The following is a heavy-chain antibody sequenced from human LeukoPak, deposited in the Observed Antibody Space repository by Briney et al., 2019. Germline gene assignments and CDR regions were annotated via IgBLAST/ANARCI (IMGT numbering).Heavy chain of an antibody. J-gene: IGHJ4*02. Sequence: GGSLRLSCAASGLTFSNYGMHWVRQAPGKGLEWVAVIWPDGSNRYYAGSVKGRFTISRDNSKDTLYLQMNSLRAEDTAVYYCARDSDGTYVGEGGKFDYWGQGTLVTVSS. V-gene: IGHV3-33*01. CDR2: IWPDGSNR. CDR3: ARDSDGTYVGEGGKFDY. CDR1: GLTFSNYG. D-gene: IGHD1-26*01.